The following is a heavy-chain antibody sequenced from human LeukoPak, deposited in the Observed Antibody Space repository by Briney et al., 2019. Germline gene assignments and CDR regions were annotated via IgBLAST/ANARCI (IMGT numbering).Heavy chain of an antibody. V-gene: IGHV4-59*01. D-gene: IGHD6-13*01. Sequence: SETLSLTCTVSGGSISSYYWSWIRQPPGKGLEWIGYIYYSGSTNCNPSLKSRVTISVDTSKNQFSLKLSSVTAADTAVYYCARDGRYSSSWYRVSYNCFDPWGQETLVTVSS. CDR1: GGSISSYY. CDR3: ARDGRYSSSWYRVSYNCFDP. J-gene: IGHJ5*02. CDR2: IYYSGST.